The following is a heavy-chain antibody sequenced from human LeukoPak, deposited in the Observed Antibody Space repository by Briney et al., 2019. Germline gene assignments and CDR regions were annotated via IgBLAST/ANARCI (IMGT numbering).Heavy chain of an antibody. D-gene: IGHD4-17*01. CDR2: IGPSDSYT. V-gene: IGHV5-10-1*01. CDR3: ARHFYGDYAFDS. Sequence: HGESLKISCKGSGYSFTVYWITWVRQMPGKGLEWMGTIGPSDSYTNYSPSFQGHVTISADKSINSAYLQWSSLKTSDSAIYYCARHFYGDYAFDSWGQGTLVTVSS. J-gene: IGHJ4*02. CDR1: GYSFTVYW.